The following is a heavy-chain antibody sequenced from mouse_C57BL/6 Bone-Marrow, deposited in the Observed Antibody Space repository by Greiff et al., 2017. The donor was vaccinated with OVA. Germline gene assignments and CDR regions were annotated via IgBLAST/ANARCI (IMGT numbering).Heavy chain of an antibody. Sequence: EVQGVESGAELVKPGASVKLSCTASGFNIKDYYMHWVKQRTEQGLEWIGRIDPEDGETKYAPKFQGKATITADTSSNTAYLQLSSLTSEDTAVYYCASPILNYYGSSYGGFFEVWGTGTTVTVSS. CDR2: IDPEDGET. V-gene: IGHV14-2*01. D-gene: IGHD1-1*01. CDR1: GFNIKDYY. J-gene: IGHJ1*03. CDR3: ASPILNYYGSSYGGFFEV.